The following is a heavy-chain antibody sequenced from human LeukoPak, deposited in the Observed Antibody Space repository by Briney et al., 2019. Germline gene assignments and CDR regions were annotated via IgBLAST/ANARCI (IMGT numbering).Heavy chain of an antibody. CDR3: AKPRSTYYYDSSGYFDY. Sequence: GGSLRLSCAASGFTVSSNYMSWARHAPGKGLEWVSVIYSGGSTYYADSVKGRFTISRHNSKNTLYLQMNSLRAEDTAVYYCAKPRSTYYYDSSGYFDYWGQGTLVTVSS. D-gene: IGHD3-22*01. CDR1: GFTVSSNY. V-gene: IGHV3-53*04. CDR2: IYSGGST. J-gene: IGHJ4*02.